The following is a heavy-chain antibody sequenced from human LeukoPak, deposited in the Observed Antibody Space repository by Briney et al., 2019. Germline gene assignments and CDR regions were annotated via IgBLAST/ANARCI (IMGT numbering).Heavy chain of an antibody. D-gene: IGHD3-3*01. CDR3: AKSRLSGINDAFDI. V-gene: IGHV3-23*01. CDR2: ISGSAVIT. J-gene: IGHJ3*02. Sequence: GGSLRLSCAASGLTFSTFGMTWVRQAPGKGLEWVSAISGSAVITFYADSVKGRFTISRDNSKNTLYLQMNSLRAEDTALYYCAKSRLSGINDAFDIWGQGTMVTVSS. CDR1: GLTFSTFG.